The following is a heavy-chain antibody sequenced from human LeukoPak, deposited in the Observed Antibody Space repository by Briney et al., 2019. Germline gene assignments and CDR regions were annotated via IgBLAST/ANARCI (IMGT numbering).Heavy chain of an antibody. CDR2: IYYSGST. J-gene: IGHJ3*02. V-gene: IGHV4-39*07. CDR1: GGSISSSSYY. D-gene: IGHD2-2*02. CDR3: ARDRGQGKVPAAIPAHDAFDI. Sequence: SETLSLTCTVSGGSISSSSYYWGWIRQPLGKGLEWIGSIYYSGSTNYNPSLKSRVTISVDTSKNQFSLKLSSVTAADTAVYYCARDRGQGKVPAAIPAHDAFDIWGQGTMVTVSS.